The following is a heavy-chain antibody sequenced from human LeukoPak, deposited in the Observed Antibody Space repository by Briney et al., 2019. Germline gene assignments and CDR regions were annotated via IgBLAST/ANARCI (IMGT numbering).Heavy chain of an antibody. CDR2: IGTDSGNT. CDR3: ARDYKYAFDN. J-gene: IGHJ4*02. Sequence: GGSLRLSCAAAGFTFSAYSMNWVRQAPGKGLEWISYIGTDSGNTNYADSVKGRFTISGDKAKNSLYLQMNSLRVEDTAVYYCARDYKYAFDNWGQGTLVTVSS. V-gene: IGHV3-48*01. CDR1: GFTFSAYS. D-gene: IGHD5-24*01.